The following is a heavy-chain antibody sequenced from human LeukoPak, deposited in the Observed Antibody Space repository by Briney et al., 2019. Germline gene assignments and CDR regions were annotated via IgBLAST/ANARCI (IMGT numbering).Heavy chain of an antibody. CDR3: VRGHYSNTL. CDR2: IYTDGST. J-gene: IGHJ4*02. CDR1: GFIVSSSY. D-gene: IGHD4-11*01. V-gene: IGHV3-66*01. Sequence: GGSLRLSCAASGFIVSSSYMSWVRQPPGKGLEWVSGIYTDGSTYYADSVQGRFTISRDNSKNTLYLQMNSLRADDTSVYYCVRGHYSNTLGGQGTPVTVSS.